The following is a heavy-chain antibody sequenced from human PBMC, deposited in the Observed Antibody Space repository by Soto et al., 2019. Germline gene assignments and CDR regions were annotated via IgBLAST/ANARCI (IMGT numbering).Heavy chain of an antibody. V-gene: IGHV3-30-3*01. J-gene: IGHJ4*02. CDR2: ISYDGSNK. CDR1: GFTFSSYA. Sequence: GGSLRLSCAASGFTFSSYAMHWVRQAPGKGLEWVAVISYDGSNKYYADSVKGRFTISRDNSKNTLYLQMNSLRAEDTAVYYCARDRHGGSYGVIDYWGQGTLVTVSS. D-gene: IGHD1-26*01. CDR3: ARDRHGGSYGVIDY.